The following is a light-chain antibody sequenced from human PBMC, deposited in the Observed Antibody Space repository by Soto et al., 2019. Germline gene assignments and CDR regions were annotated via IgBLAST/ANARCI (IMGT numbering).Light chain of an antibody. J-gene: IGKJ4*01. Sequence: EIVLTQSPGTLSLSPGERATLSCRASQSVRSSHLAWYQQMPGQAPRLLIYGTSNRATGIPDRFSGSGSGTDFTLTISRLEPEDFAVYYCQQYSSSPLTFGGGNKWRS. V-gene: IGKV3-20*01. CDR1: QSVRSSH. CDR3: QQYSSSPLT. CDR2: GTS.